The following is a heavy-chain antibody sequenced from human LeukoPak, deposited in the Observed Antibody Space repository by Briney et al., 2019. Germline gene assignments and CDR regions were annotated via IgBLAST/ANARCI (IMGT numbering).Heavy chain of an antibody. CDR1: GFTFSSYS. Sequence: GGSLRLSCAASGFTFSSYSMNWVRQAPGKGLEWVSSISSSSSYIYYADSVKGRFTISRDNAKNSLYLQMNSPRAEDTAVYYCTRDASGETASGPRMDVWGQGTTVAVSS. V-gene: IGHV3-21*04. J-gene: IGHJ6*02. D-gene: IGHD1-26*01. CDR3: TRDASGETASGPRMDV. CDR2: ISSSSSYI.